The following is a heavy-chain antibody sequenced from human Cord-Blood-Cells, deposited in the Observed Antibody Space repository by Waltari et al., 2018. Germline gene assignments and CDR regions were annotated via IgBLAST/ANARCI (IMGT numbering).Heavy chain of an antibody. J-gene: IGHJ4*02. Sequence: QLQLQESGPGLVKPSETLSLTCTVSGGSISSSSYYWGWIRQPHGKGLEWIGSIYYSGSTYYNPSLKSRVTISVDTSKNQFSLKLSSVTAADTAVYYCASHEHYYGSGSYYNYFDYWGQGTLVTVSS. CDR2: IYYSGST. CDR1: GGSISSSSYY. V-gene: IGHV4-39*07. D-gene: IGHD3-10*01. CDR3: ASHEHYYGSGSYYNYFDY.